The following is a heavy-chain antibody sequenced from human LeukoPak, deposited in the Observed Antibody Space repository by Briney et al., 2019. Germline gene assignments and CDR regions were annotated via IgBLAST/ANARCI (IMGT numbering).Heavy chain of an antibody. J-gene: IGHJ4*02. CDR1: GYTFTSYG. V-gene: IGHV1-18*01. CDR3: ARDEFGHYDFWSANPRRDY. CDR2: ISAYNGNT. Sequence: GASVKVSCKASGYTFTSYGISWVRQAPGQGLEWMGWISAYNGNTNYAQKLQGRVTMTADTSTSTAYMELRSLRSDDTAVYYCARDEFGHYDFWSANPRRDYWGQGTLVTVSS. D-gene: IGHD3-3*01.